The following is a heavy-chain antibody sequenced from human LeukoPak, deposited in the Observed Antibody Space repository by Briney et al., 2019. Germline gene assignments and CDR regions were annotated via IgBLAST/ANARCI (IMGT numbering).Heavy chain of an antibody. Sequence: GGSLRLSCAASGFTFSSYSMNWVRQAPGKGLEWVSSISSSSSYIYYADSVKGRFTISRDNAKSSLYLQMNSLRAEDTAVYYCARVEPPDFWSGYYTGLYFDYWGRGTLVTVSS. D-gene: IGHD3-3*01. CDR1: GFTFSSYS. CDR3: ARVEPPDFWSGYYTGLYFDY. CDR2: ISSSSSYI. V-gene: IGHV3-21*01. J-gene: IGHJ4*02.